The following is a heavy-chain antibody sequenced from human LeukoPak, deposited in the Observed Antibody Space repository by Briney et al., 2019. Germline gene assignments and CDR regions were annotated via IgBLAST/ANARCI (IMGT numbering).Heavy chain of an antibody. J-gene: IGHJ6*02. Sequence: MPSETLSLTCTVSGGSISSGGYYWSWIRQHPGKGLEWIGYIYYSGSTYYNPSLKRRVTISVDTSKNQFSLKLSSVTAADTAVYYCARWIGDAAYSPYVRYYGMDVWGQGTTVTVSS. V-gene: IGHV4-31*03. D-gene: IGHD3-10*02. CDR1: GGSISSGGYY. CDR3: ARWIGDAAYSPYVRYYGMDV. CDR2: IYYSGST.